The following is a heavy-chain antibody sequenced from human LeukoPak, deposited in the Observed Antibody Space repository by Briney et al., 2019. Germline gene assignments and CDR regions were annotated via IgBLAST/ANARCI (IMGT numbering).Heavy chain of an antibody. CDR3: AKPKYSSGWYIDY. J-gene: IGHJ4*02. CDR2: ISGSGGST. D-gene: IGHD6-19*01. V-gene: IGHV3-23*01. CDR1: GFTMSNYG. Sequence: GGSLRLSCAASGFTMSNYGVSWVRQAPGKGLEWVSAISGSGGSTYYADSVKGRFTISRDNSKNTLYLQMNSLRAEDTAVYYCAKPKYSSGWYIDYWGQGTLVTVSS.